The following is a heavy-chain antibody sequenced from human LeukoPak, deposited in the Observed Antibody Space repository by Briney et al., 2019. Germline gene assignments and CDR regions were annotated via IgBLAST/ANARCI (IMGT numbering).Heavy chain of an antibody. CDR2: INPNSGGT. J-gene: IGHJ5*02. CDR1: GYTFTGYY. CDR3: ARSSSTFSAFDD. D-gene: IGHD6-13*01. Sequence: GASVKVSCKASGYTFTGYYIQWLRQAPGQGPEWMGWINPNSGGTNYAQKFQGRVTLTRDTSITTAYMELRRLRSDDTAVYYCARSSSTFSAFDDWGQGTLVTVSS. V-gene: IGHV1-2*02.